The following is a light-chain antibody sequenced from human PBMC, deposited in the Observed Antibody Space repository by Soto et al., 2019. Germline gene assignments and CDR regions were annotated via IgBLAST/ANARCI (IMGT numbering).Light chain of an antibody. CDR2: DAS. CDR1: QSISNW. CDR3: QQYNSYSWT. Sequence: DIQMTQSPSTLSASVGDRVTITCRASQSISNWLAWYQQKPGKAPKLLIYDASSLESGVPSRFSGSGSGTEFTLTISSLQPDDFATYYCQQYNSYSWTFDQGTKVEIK. J-gene: IGKJ1*01. V-gene: IGKV1-5*01.